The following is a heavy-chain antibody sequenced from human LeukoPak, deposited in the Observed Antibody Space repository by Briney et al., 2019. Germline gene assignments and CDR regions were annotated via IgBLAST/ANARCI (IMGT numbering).Heavy chain of an antibody. Sequence: GGSLRLSCAASGFTFSDYYMSWIRQAPGKGLEWVSYISSSSSYTNYADSVKGRFTISRDNAKNSLYMQMNSLRAEDTAVYYCATNSRYGDVDYWGQGTLVTVSS. CDR3: ATNSRYGDVDY. CDR2: ISSSSSYT. CDR1: GFTFSDYY. V-gene: IGHV3-11*06. J-gene: IGHJ4*02. D-gene: IGHD4-17*01.